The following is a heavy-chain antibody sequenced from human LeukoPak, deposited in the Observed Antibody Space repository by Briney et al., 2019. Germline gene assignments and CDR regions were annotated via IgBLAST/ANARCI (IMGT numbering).Heavy chain of an antibody. CDR2: IKRETDGGTI. CDR3: TTDRYYDNSELQFQH. D-gene: IGHD3-22*01. CDR1: GFTLNNAW. V-gene: IGHV3-15*01. J-gene: IGHJ1*01. Sequence: GGSLRLSCAASGFTLNNAWMSWVRPAPGKGLEWLGRIKRETDGGTIDYAAPVKGRFTISGDDSRNTLYLQMDSLKIEDTAVYYCTTDRYYDNSELQFQHWGQGTLVTVSS.